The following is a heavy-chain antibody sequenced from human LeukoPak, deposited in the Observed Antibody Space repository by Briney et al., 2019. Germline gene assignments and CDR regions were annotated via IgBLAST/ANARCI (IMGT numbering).Heavy chain of an antibody. CDR3: ARIGVVVTAIPFDY. Sequence: PSETLSLTCAVYGGSFSGYYWSWIRQPPGKGLEWIGEINHSGSTNYNPSLKSRVTISVDTSKNQFSLKLSSVTAADTAVHYCARIGVVVTAIPFDYWGQGTLVTVSS. V-gene: IGHV4-34*01. CDR1: GGSFSGYY. J-gene: IGHJ4*02. CDR2: INHSGST. D-gene: IGHD2-21*02.